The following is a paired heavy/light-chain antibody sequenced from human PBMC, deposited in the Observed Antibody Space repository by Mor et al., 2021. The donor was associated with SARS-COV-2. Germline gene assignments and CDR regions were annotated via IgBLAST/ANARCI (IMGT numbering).Light chain of an antibody. CDR3: QSADSRDVV. Sequence: SYELTQPPSVSVSPGQTARITCSGDALPKQYAYWYQQKPGQAPVLVIYKDSERPSGIPERFSGSSSGTTVTLTISGVQAEDEADYYCQSADSRDVVFGGGTKLTVL. CDR1: ALPKQY. V-gene: IGLV3-25*03. J-gene: IGLJ2*01. CDR2: KDS.
Heavy chain of an antibody. CDR2: IYYSGST. CDR1: GGSISSSSYY. J-gene: IGHJ3*02. Sequence: QLQLQESGPGLVKPSETLSLTCTVSGGSISSSSYYWGWIRQPPGKGLEWIGSIYYSGSTYYNPSLKSRVTISVDTSKNQFSLKLSSVTAADTAVYYCARRPYDILTGYYSVAPTGAFDIWGQGTMVTVSS. D-gene: IGHD3-9*01. V-gene: IGHV4-39*01. CDR3: ARRPYDILTGYYSVAPTGAFDI.